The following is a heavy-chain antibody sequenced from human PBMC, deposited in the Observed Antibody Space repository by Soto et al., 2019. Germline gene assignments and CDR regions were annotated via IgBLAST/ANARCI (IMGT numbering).Heavy chain of an antibody. D-gene: IGHD6-19*01. CDR2: IYHSGST. CDR3: ARRYSSGSYYFDY. V-gene: IGHV4-4*02. J-gene: IGHJ4*02. Sequence: QVQLQESGPGLVKPSGTLSLTCAVSGGSISSSNWWSWVRQPPGKGLEWIGEIYHSGSTNYNPSLKSLVXXSXDXXKNQFSLKLSSVTAADTAVYYCARRYSSGSYYFDYWGQGTLVTVSS. CDR1: GGSISSSNW.